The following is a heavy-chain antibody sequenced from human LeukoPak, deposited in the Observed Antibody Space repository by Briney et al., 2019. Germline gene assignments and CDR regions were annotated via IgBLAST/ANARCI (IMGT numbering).Heavy chain of an antibody. CDR3: ARERGRPDYGLDF. D-gene: IGHD4/OR15-4a*01. CDR2: INVNNGNT. J-gene: IGHJ3*01. V-gene: IGHV1-3*03. Sequence: ASVKASCKASGYTFTGYFIHWVRQAPGQGLEWMGWINVNNGNTKYSQEFQGRVTFTRDISASTAYMELSSLRSDDMAVFYCARERGRPDYGLDFWGQGTMVTVSS. CDR1: GYTFTGYF.